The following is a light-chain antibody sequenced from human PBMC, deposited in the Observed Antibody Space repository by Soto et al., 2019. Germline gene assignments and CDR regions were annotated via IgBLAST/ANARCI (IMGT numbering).Light chain of an antibody. CDR3: AAWDDSLNGRYV. CDR1: SSNIGSNT. CDR2: SNN. J-gene: IGLJ1*01. Sequence: QSVLTQPPSASGTPGQRVTISCSGSSSNIGSNTVNWYQQLPGTAPKILIYSNNQRPSVVPDRFSGSKSGTSASLAISGLQSEDEADYYCAAWDDSLNGRYVFGTGTKLTVL. V-gene: IGLV1-44*01.